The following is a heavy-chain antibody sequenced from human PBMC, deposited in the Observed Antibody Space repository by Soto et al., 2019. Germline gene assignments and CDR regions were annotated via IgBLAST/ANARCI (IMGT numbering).Heavy chain of an antibody. Sequence: SETLSLTCTVSGGSVSSGSYYWSWIRQPPGKGLEWIGYIYYSGSTNYNPSLKSRVTISVDTSKNQFSLKLSSVTAADTAVYYCATVHYDFWRGDYGRGVGGLDVWVRGPTFPV. D-gene: IGHD3-3*01. J-gene: IGHJ6*02. V-gene: IGHV4-61*01. CDR2: IYYSGST. CDR3: ATVHYDFWRGDYGRGVGGLDV. CDR1: GGSVSSGSYY.